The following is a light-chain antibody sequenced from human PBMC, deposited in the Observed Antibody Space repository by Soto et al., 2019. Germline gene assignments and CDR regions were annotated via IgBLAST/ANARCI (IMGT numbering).Light chain of an antibody. J-gene: IGKJ5*01. CDR2: GAS. CDR1: QSVSSSY. Sequence: ETVLKQTPGTLSLSPGERATLSCRASQSVSSSYLAWYQQKTGQAPRLLISGASSRATGIPDRFSGSGSETDFTLTISRLEPEDFALYYCQQYGSSQITFGQGTRLEIK. CDR3: QQYGSSQIT. V-gene: IGKV3-20*01.